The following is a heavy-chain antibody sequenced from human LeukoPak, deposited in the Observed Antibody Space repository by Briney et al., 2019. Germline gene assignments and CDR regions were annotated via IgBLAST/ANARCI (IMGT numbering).Heavy chain of an antibody. Sequence: ASVKVSCKASGYTFTAYYMHWVRQAPGQGLEWMGWINPDSGDTNYAQMFQGRVTMTRDTSISTAYMELSSLRSDDTAVYYCATPAAFYYYYGMDVWGQGTTVTVSS. CDR1: GYTFTAYY. J-gene: IGHJ6*02. V-gene: IGHV1-2*02. CDR2: INPDSGDT. D-gene: IGHD6-25*01. CDR3: ATPAAFYYYYGMDV.